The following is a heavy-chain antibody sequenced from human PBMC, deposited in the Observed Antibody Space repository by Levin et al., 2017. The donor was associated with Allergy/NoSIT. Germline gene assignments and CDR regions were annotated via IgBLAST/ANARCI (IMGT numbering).Heavy chain of an antibody. D-gene: IGHD3-9*01. CDR3: ARDRAVAPYWLLGHYDAFDI. Sequence: SETLSLTCTVSGGSISSYYWSWIRQPPGKGLEWIGYIYYSGSTNYNPSLKSRVTISVDTSKNQFSLKLSSVTAADTAVYYCARDRAVAPYWLLGHYDAFDIWGQGTMVTVSS. J-gene: IGHJ3*02. V-gene: IGHV4-59*01. CDR1: GGSISSYY. CDR2: IYYSGST.